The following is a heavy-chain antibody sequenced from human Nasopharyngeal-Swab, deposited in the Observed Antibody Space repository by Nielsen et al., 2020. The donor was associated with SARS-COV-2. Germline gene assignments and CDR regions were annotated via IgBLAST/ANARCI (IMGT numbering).Heavy chain of an antibody. CDR2: ISFDANKE. D-gene: IGHD3-22*01. V-gene: IGHV3-30*18. CDR3: AKDCVRVTSTVMLVLISGNKNYVMDV. Sequence: GESLKISCAVSGDTFISGVMDRVRQGPGKGLEWVALISFDANKERHADSVKGRFAIPRDNSKSTLCLQMNSLRVEDTAVYYCAKDCVRVTSTVMLVLISGNKNYVMDVWGQGTTVTVAS. J-gene: IGHJ6*02. CDR1: GDTFISGV.